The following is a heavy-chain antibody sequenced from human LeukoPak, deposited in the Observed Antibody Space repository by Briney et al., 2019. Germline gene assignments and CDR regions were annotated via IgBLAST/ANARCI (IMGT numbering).Heavy chain of an antibody. J-gene: IGHJ4*02. CDR3: AQANPAARGVNFDF. CDR2: FNGGGDAT. Sequence: GGSLRLSCAASRLTFSSSAISWVRQAPGKGLEWLSTFNGGGDATYYADSVKGRFTISRDTSKNTLYLQMSSLRTEDTAIYCCAQANPAARGVNFDFRGQGTLVTVSS. CDR1: RLTFSSSA. V-gene: IGHV3-23*01. D-gene: IGHD3-10*01.